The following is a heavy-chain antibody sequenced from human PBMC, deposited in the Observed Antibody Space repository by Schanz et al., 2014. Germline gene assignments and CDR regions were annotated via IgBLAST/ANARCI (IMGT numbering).Heavy chain of an antibody. J-gene: IGHJ4*02. CDR2: ISGDHRNT. D-gene: IGHD3-3*01. Sequence: EVQLVASGGGLVQPGGSLRLSCAASGFTFSTHAMSWVRQAPGKGLEWVSSISGDHRNTFYADSVKGRFTISRDNSKNTLYLQMNSLRAEDTAVYYCVRDSFFAFDYWGQGTLVTVSS. V-gene: IGHV3-23*04. CDR1: GFTFSTHA. CDR3: VRDSFFAFDY.